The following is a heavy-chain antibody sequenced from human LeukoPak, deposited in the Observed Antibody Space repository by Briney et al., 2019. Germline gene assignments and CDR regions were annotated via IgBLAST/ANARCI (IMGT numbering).Heavy chain of an antibody. J-gene: IGHJ3*02. D-gene: IGHD3-10*02. CDR2: IYPGDSGT. CDR3: ARLAGRITRLTDAFDI. V-gene: IGHV5-51*01. Sequence: GESLKISCKGSGYSFTSYWIGWVRQMPGKGLEWMGIIYPGDSGTRYSPSFQGQVTISADKSISTAYLQWSSLKASDTAMYYCARLAGRITRLTDAFDIWGQGTMVTVSS. CDR1: GYSFTSYW.